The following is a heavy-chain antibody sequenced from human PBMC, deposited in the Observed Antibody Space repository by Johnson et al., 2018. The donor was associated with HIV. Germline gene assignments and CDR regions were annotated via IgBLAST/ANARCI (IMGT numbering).Heavy chain of an antibody. CDR2: IRYDGSNK. D-gene: IGHD6-19*01. Sequence: QVQLVESGGGVVQPGGSLRLSCAASGFTFSSYGMHWVRQSPSKGLEWVAFIRYDGSNKYYGDSVKGRFTTFRDNSKNTLYLQMNSLRAEDTAVYYCAKSPRPYSSGWYGDAFDIWGQGTMVTVSS. V-gene: IGHV3-30*02. J-gene: IGHJ3*02. CDR1: GFTFSSYG. CDR3: AKSPRPYSSGWYGDAFDI.